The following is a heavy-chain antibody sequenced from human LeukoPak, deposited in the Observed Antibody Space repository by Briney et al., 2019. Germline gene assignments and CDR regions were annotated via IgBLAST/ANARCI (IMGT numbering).Heavy chain of an antibody. CDR1: GFTLSSYG. J-gene: IGHJ4*02. Sequence: PGGSLRLSCAASGFTLSSYGMHWVRQAPGKGLEWVAVISYDGSNKYYADSVKGRFTISRDNSKNTLYLQMNSLRAEDTAVYYCAKLYRGGSGSYSDYWGQGTLVTVSS. CDR3: AKLYRGGSGSYSDY. CDR2: ISYDGSNK. D-gene: IGHD3-10*01. V-gene: IGHV3-30*18.